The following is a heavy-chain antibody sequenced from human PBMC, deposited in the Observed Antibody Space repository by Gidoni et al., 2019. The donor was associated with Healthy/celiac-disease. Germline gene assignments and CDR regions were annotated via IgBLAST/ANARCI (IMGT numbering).Heavy chain of an antibody. V-gene: IGHV4-39*01. CDR1: GGSISLSSYY. J-gene: IGHJ4*02. D-gene: IGHD4-4*01. CDR3: ARQGLSMTTNY. Sequence: QLQLQESGPGLVKPSATLSLTCTVSGGSISLSSYYWGWIRQPPGKGLDWIGSIYYSGSTYYNPSLKSRVTISVDTSKNQFSLKLSSVTAADTAVYYCARQGLSMTTNYWGQGTLVTVSS. CDR2: IYYSGST.